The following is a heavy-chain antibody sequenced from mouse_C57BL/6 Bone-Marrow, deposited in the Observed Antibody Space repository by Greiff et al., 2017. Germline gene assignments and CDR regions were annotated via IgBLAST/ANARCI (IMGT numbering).Heavy chain of an antibody. CDR1: GFTFSSYA. CDR2: ISSGGDYI. Sequence: EVMLVESGEGLVKPGGSLKLSCAASGFTFSSYAMSWVRQTPEKRLEWVAYISSGGDYIYYADTVKGRFTISRDNARNTLYLQMSSLQSEDTAMYYCTRGSLYDVDAMDYWGQGATVTDSS. V-gene: IGHV5-9-1*02. J-gene: IGHJ4*01. CDR3: TRGSLYDVDAMDY. D-gene: IGHD2-14*01.